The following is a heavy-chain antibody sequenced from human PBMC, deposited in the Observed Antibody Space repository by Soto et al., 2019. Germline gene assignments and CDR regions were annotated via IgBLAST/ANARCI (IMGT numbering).Heavy chain of an antibody. CDR1: GFTFSTYS. V-gene: IGHV3-21*01. D-gene: IGHD6-19*01. CDR3: LIAVAGSFAPDY. J-gene: IGHJ4*02. Sequence: PGGSLRLSCAASGFTFSTYSMNWVRQAPGKGLEWVSYISSSSTYIYYADSVKGRFTISRDNAKNSLYLQMNSLRAEDTAVYYCLIAVAGSFAPDYWGQGTLVNVSS. CDR2: ISSSSTYI.